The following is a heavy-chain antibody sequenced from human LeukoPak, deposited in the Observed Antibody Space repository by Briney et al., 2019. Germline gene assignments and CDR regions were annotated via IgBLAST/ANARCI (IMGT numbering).Heavy chain of an antibody. D-gene: IGHD1-26*01. CDR2: ISYDGSNK. Sequence: PGGSLRLSCAASGFTFSSYGMHWVRQAPGKGLEWVAVISYDGSNKYYADSVKGQFTISRDNSKNTLYLQMNSLRAEDTAVYYRATSLIGSYYVAFDIWGQGTMVTVSS. J-gene: IGHJ3*02. V-gene: IGHV3-30*03. CDR1: GFTFSSYG. CDR3: ATSLIGSYYVAFDI.